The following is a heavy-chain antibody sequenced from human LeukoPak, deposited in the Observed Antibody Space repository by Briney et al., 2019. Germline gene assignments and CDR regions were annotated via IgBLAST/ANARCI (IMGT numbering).Heavy chain of an antibody. D-gene: IGHD3-10*01. J-gene: IGHJ4*02. Sequence: SETLSLTCTVSGGSISSYYWSWIRQPAGKGLEWIGRIYTSGSTNYNPSLKSRVTMSVDTSKNQFSLKLSSVTAADTAVYYCASHTISARVIPNDYWGQGTLVTVSS. CDR2: IYTSGST. V-gene: IGHV4-4*07. CDR3: ASHTISARVIPNDY. CDR1: GGSISSYY.